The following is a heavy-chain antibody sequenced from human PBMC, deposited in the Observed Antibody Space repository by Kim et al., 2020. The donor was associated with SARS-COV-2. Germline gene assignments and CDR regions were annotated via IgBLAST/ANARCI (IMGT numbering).Heavy chain of an antibody. V-gene: IGHV3-30*18. CDR1: GFTFSSYG. Sequence: GGSLRLSCAASGFTFSSYGMHWVRQAPGKGLEWVAVISYDGSNKYYADSVKGRFTISRDNSKNTLSLQMNSLRAEDTAVYYCAKDLQCDYWGQGTLVTVSS. CDR2: ISYDGSNK. D-gene: IGHD4-4*01. J-gene: IGHJ4*02. CDR3: AKDLQCDY.